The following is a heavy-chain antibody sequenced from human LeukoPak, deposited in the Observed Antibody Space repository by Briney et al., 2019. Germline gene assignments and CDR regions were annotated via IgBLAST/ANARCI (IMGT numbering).Heavy chain of an antibody. D-gene: IGHD3-22*01. Sequence: GASVKVSCKASGYTFTGYYMHWVRQAPGQGLEWMGWINPNSGGTNYAQKFQGRVTMTRDTSISTAYMELSRLRSDDTAVYYCARDGDTYYYDSSGYYRPYYFDYWGQGTLVTVSS. V-gene: IGHV1-2*02. CDR3: ARDGDTYYYDSSGYYRPYYFDY. J-gene: IGHJ4*02. CDR2: INPNSGGT. CDR1: GYTFTGYY.